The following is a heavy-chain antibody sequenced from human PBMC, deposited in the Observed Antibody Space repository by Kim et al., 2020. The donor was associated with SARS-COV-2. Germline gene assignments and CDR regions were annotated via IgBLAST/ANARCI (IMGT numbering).Heavy chain of an antibody. J-gene: IGHJ4*02. D-gene: IGHD6-19*01. CDR3: TSLSTNGWYEGY. V-gene: IGHV3-73*01. Sequence: AYSASVKGRFTVSRDDSKNTAYLQMNSLKAEDTAVYYCTSLSTNGWYEGYWGQGTLVTVSS.